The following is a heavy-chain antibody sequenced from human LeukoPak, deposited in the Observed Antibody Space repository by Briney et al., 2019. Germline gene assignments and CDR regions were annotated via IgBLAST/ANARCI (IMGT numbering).Heavy chain of an antibody. CDR3: ARGDPHADL. Sequence: GGSLRLSCAASGFTFSDYYMSWIRQAPGKGLEWIADITISGHTKNYADSVKGRFTISRDNAGTSLYLQMNSLRVEDTGVYYCARGDPHADLWGQGTLVTVSS. J-gene: IGHJ5*02. CDR2: ITISGHTK. V-gene: IGHV3-11*04. CDR1: GFTFSDYY.